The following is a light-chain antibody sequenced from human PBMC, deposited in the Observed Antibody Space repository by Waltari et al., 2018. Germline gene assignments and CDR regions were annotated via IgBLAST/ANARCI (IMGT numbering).Light chain of an antibody. CDR3: VLYMGSGISQ. J-gene: IGLJ2*01. CDR1: SGSVSTNYY. V-gene: IGLV8-61*01. Sequence: QTVVTQEPSFSVSPGRTVTLTCRLSSGSVSTNYYPSWYQQTPGQAPRTLIYSTNTRSSGVPDRFSGSILGNKAALTITGAQADDESDYYCVLYMGSGISQFGGGTKLTVL. CDR2: STN.